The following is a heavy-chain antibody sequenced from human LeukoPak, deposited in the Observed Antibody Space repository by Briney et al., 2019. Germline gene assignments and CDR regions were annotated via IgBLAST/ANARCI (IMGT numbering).Heavy chain of an antibody. D-gene: IGHD4/OR15-4a*01. CDR2: IYYSGST. J-gene: IGHJ4*02. CDR1: GGSISSYY. Sequence: SETLSLTCTVSGGSISSYYWSWIRQPPGKGLEWIGYIYYSGSTNYNPSLKSRVTISVDTSKNQFSLKLSSVTAADTAVYYCARDFTLTYWGQGTLVTVFS. CDR3: ARDFTLTY. V-gene: IGHV4-59*01.